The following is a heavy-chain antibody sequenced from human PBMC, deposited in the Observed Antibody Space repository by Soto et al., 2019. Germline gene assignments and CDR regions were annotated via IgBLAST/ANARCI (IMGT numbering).Heavy chain of an antibody. CDR1: GFTFSSYA. J-gene: IGHJ4*02. V-gene: IGHV3-23*01. CDR2: ISGSGGST. CDR3: AKVSGFYPHSDFFDF. Sequence: HPGGSLRLSCAASGFTFSSYAMTWVRQAPGKGLEWVSAISGSGGSTYYADSVKGRFTISRDNSKNTVYLQMNSLRADDTAVYYCAKVSGFYPHSDFFDFCGQGILVTVSS. D-gene: IGHD3-3*01.